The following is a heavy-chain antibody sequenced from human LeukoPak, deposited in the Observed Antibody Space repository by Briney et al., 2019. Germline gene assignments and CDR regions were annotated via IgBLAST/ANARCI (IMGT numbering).Heavy chain of an antibody. CDR3: ARHRNGYFDY. CDR1: GGSISSSSYY. J-gene: IGHJ4*02. V-gene: IGHV4-39*07. Sequence: SETLSLTCTVSGGSISSSSYYWGWIRQPPGKGLEWIGSIYYSGSTYYNPSLKSRVTISVDTSKNQFSLKLSSVTAADTAVYYCARHRNGYFDYWGQGTLVTVSS. CDR2: IYYSGST.